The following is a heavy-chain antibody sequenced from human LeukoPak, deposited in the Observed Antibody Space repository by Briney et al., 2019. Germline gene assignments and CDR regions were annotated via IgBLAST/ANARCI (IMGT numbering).Heavy chain of an antibody. J-gene: IGHJ4*02. Sequence: GGSLRLSCAASGFTFSDYWMSWVRQAPGKGLEWVSAISGSGGSTYYADSVKGRFTISRDNSKNTLYLQMNSLRAEDTAVYYCAKDRSSSGWYSDYWGQGTLVTVSS. CDR2: ISGSGGST. V-gene: IGHV3-23*01. D-gene: IGHD6-19*01. CDR3: AKDRSSSGWYSDY. CDR1: GFTFSDYW.